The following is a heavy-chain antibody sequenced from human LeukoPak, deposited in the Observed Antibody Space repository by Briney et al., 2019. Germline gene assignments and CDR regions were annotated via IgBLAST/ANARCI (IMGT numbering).Heavy chain of an antibody. Sequence: PGGSLRLSCAASGFTFNLYWIHWVRQPPGKGLEWLLRISADGTTTNYADSVKGRFTISRDNAKNTLYLQMHSLRVDDTAVYYCARDSRYHSGWGSYQPYWFDPWGQGTLVTVSS. J-gene: IGHJ5*02. CDR3: ARDSRYHSGWGSYQPYWFDP. V-gene: IGHV3-74*01. CDR2: ISADGTTT. D-gene: IGHD3-10*01. CDR1: GFTFNLYW.